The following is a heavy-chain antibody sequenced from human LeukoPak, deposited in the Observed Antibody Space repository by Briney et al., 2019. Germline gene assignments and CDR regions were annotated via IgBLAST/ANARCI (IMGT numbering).Heavy chain of an antibody. CDR3: ASSSGWANYYYYYMDV. D-gene: IGHD6-19*01. V-gene: IGHV3-7*01. J-gene: IGHJ6*03. CDR2: IKQDGSEK. Sequence: GGSLRLSCAASRFTFSSYWMSWVRQAPGKGLEWVANIKQDGSEKYYVDSVKGRFTISRDNAKNSLYLHMNSLRAEDTAVYYCASSSGWANYYYYYMDVWGKGTTVTISS. CDR1: RFTFSSYW.